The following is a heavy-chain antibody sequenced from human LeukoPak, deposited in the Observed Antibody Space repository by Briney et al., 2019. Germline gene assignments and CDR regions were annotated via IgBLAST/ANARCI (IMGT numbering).Heavy chain of an antibody. CDR1: GFTVSDNY. D-gene: IGHD5-12*01. Sequence: GGSLTLSCAASGFTVSDNYMNLVRQAPGKGLEWVSVIFSGGSTYFADSVKGRFTIARDSSKNTLYLHLSSLRAEDPAIYYSARDELGGYRNRVVFDLWGQGTMDSVSS. CDR3: ARDELGGYRNRVVFDL. V-gene: IGHV3-53*01. J-gene: IGHJ3*01. CDR2: IFSGGST.